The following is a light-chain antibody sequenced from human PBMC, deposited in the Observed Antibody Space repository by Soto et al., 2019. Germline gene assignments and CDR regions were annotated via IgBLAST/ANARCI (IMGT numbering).Light chain of an antibody. CDR1: QSVSNF. Sequence: EIVLTQSPATLSLSPGERATLSCRASQSVSNFLAWYQQKPGQAPRLLISDASNRATGIPGRFSGSGSGTEFSLTNRNLEPEDFAVYYCQERSNWPWTFGQGTKVEIK. J-gene: IGKJ1*01. CDR3: QERSNWPWT. V-gene: IGKV3-11*01. CDR2: DAS.